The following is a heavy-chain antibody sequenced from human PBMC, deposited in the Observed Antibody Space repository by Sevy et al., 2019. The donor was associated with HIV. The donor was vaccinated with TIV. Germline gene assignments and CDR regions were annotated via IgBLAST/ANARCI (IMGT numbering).Heavy chain of an antibody. CDR2: ISAYNGNT. V-gene: IGHV1-18*01. Sequence: ASVKVSCKASGYTFTSYGISWVRQAPGQGLEWMGWISAYNGNTNYAQKLQGRVTMTTDTSTSTAYMELRSLRSDDTAVYYCASRKAAAGGENYYYYMDVWGKGTTVTVSS. CDR3: ASRKAAAGGENYYYYMDV. CDR1: GYTFTSYG. J-gene: IGHJ6*03. D-gene: IGHD6-13*01.